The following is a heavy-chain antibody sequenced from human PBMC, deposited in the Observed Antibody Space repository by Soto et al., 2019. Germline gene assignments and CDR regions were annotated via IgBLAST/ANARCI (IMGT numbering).Heavy chain of an antibody. CDR2: IIPIFGTA. Sequence: SVKVSCKASGGTFSSYAISWVRQAPGQGLEWMGGIIPIFGTANYAQKFQGRVTITADKSTSTAYMELSSLRSEDTAVYYCARTYCSSTSCYSTPRGFDYWGQGTLVTVSS. D-gene: IGHD2-2*01. CDR3: ARTYCSSTSCYSTPRGFDY. V-gene: IGHV1-69*06. CDR1: GGTFSSYA. J-gene: IGHJ4*02.